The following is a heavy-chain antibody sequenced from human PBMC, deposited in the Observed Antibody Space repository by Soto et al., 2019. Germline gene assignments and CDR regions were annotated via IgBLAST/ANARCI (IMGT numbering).Heavy chain of an antibody. V-gene: IGHV5-51*01. CDR2: IDPGDSDT. Sequence: PGESLKISCKASGYTFTTPWIGWVRQMPGQGLEWMGIIDPGDSDTRYSPSFQGRITISVDKSISTAYLQWSSLEASDTAIYYCARHAGNSWKGDYFDYWGRGALVTVSS. CDR1: GYTFTTPW. J-gene: IGHJ4*02. D-gene: IGHD6-13*01. CDR3: ARHAGNSWKGDYFDY.